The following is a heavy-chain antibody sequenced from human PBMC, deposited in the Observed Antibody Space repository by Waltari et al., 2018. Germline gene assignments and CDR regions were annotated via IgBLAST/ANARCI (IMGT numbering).Heavy chain of an antibody. CDR3: AKDGSWATVANGRTAFDI. V-gene: IGHV4-34*01. CDR1: GGSFSGYY. Sequence: QVQLQQWGAGLLKPSETLSLTCAVYGGSFSGYYWSWIRQPPGKGLEWIGEINHSGSTNYNPSLKSRVTISVDTSKNQFSLKLSSVTAEDTAVYYCAKDGSWATVANGRTAFDIWGQGTMVTVSS. D-gene: IGHD1-26*01. J-gene: IGHJ3*02. CDR2: INHSGST.